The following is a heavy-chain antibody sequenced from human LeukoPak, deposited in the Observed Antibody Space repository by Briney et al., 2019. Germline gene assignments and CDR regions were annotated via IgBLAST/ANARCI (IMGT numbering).Heavy chain of an antibody. CDR1: GFPFSRLR. CDR2: ISLSSSDI. D-gene: IGHD6-13*01. CDR3: ARDPAYSSSWVLGY. V-gene: IGHV3-21*01. Sequence: GGSLRLSCAASGFPFSRLRMNWARPAPGKGREWVSSISLSSSDIYYADSVKGRFTISRDNAKNSLYLQMNSLRGEDTAVYYCARDPAYSSSWVLGYWGQGTLV. J-gene: IGHJ4*02.